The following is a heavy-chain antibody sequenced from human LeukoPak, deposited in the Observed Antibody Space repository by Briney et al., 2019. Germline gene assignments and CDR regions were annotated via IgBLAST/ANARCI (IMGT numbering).Heavy chain of an antibody. Sequence: SETLSLTCAVYGGSLSGYYWSWIRQPPGKGLEWIGEINHSGSTNYNPSLKSRVTISVDTSKNQFSLKLSSVTAADTAVYYCVRGAQRRQIDYWGQGTLVTVSS. CDR2: INHSGST. V-gene: IGHV4-34*01. J-gene: IGHJ4*02. CDR1: GGSLSGYY. D-gene: IGHD2-2*01. CDR3: VRGAQRRQIDY.